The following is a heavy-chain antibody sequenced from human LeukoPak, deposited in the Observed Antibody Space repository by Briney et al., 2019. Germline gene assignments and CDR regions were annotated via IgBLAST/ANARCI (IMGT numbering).Heavy chain of an antibody. V-gene: IGHV5-51*01. CDR1: GYSFSSYR. J-gene: IGHJ5*02. CDR2: IHPGDSDT. D-gene: IGHD3-10*01. CDR3: ARRGDREWFDP. Sequence: GESLKISCKGSGYSFSSYRIGWVRQMPGKGLEWMGIIHPGDSDTRYRPSFQGQVTISADKSISTAYLQWSSLKASDTAIYYCARRGDREWFDPWGQGTLVTVSP.